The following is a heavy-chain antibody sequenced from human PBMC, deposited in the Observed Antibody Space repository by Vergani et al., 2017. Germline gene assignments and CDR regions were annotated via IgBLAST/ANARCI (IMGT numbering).Heavy chain of an antibody. Sequence: QVQLQQWGAGLLKPSETLSLTCAVYGGSFSGYYWSWIRQPPGKGLEWIGEINHSGSTNYNPSLKSRVTISVDTSKNQFSLKLNSVTVADTAVYYCARSRPYCTSGSCPAIWGQGTLVTVSS. CDR3: ARSRPYCTSGSCPAI. CDR1: GGSFSGYY. J-gene: IGHJ4*02. V-gene: IGHV4-34*01. D-gene: IGHD2-15*01. CDR2: INHSGST.